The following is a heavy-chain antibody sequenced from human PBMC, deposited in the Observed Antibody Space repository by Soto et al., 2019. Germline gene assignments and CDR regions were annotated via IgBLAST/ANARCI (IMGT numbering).Heavy chain of an antibody. D-gene: IGHD3-3*02. J-gene: IGHJ6*02. CDR1: GGTFSTSA. Sequence: QVQLEQSGAEVKKPGSSVKVSCKASGGTFSTSAISWVRQAPGQGLEWMGGIMPIFRTPDYAQKFQGRVTITADESTSTDYMELSGLKSDDTAVYSCARDKDRQQLGGNYYYILDVWGQGTTVTVSS. CDR2: IMPIFRTP. V-gene: IGHV1-69*12. CDR3: ARDKDRQQLGGNYYYILDV.